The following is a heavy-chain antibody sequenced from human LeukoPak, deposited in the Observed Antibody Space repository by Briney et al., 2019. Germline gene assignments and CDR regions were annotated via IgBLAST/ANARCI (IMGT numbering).Heavy chain of an antibody. D-gene: IGHD2/OR15-2a*01. CDR2: VYPGDSAT. Sequence: GASLQISWKGSGYSFTSYWIGGVRRLPGKGLGWMGIVYPGDSATSYSPSFQGQVSISPYKSISTAYLQCSSLKPSDTAMYYCARLSSSRISPLDYWGQGTLVTVSS. V-gene: IGHV5-51*01. CDR1: GYSFTSYW. J-gene: IGHJ4*02. CDR3: ARLSSSRISPLDY.